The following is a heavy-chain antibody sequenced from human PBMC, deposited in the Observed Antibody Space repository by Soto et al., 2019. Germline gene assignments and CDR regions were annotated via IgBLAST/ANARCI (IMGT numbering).Heavy chain of an antibody. CDR1: GLTLSTSS. V-gene: IGHV3-48*01. J-gene: IGHJ5*02. CDR3: GKVAYSGYYTVDR. D-gene: IGHD3-22*01. Sequence: EVQLVESGGMLVQPGGSLRLSCAASGLTLSTSSMHWVRQAPGKGLEWISYIRRHTSVTAYADSVKGRFTISRDSAKNSLYLQMDSLIGEDTAVYYCGKVAYSGYYTVDRWGQGTLVTVSS. CDR2: IRRHTSVT.